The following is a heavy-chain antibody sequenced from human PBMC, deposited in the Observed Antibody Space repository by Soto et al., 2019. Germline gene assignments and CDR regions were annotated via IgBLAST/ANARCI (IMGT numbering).Heavy chain of an antibody. CDR1: GGTFSSYA. Sequence: QVQLVQSGAEVKKPGSSVKVSCKASGGTFSSYAISWVRQAPGQGLEWMGGIIPIFGTANYAQKFQGGFTITADESTSTAYMELSSLRSEDTAVYYSATRAPLYYYDCSGDYSFDYWGQGTLVTVSA. D-gene: IGHD3-22*01. CDR3: ATRAPLYYYDCSGDYSFDY. V-gene: IGHV1-69*01. CDR2: IIPIFGTA. J-gene: IGHJ4*02.